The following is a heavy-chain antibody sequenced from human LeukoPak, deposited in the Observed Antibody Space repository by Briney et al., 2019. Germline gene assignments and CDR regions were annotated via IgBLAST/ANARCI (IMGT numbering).Heavy chain of an antibody. CDR1: GGSIFNSDYF. J-gene: IGHJ4*02. V-gene: IGHV4-39*01. Sequence: SETLSLTCTVSGGSIFNSDYFWGWIRQPPGKALEWIGNVDYSGRTHYNPSLMGRVTVSGDNSKNQFSLKLRSVTAADTAVYYCARLDASSAHFSGSFPDYWGQGTLVTVSS. CDR3: ARLDASSAHFSGSFPDY. D-gene: IGHD3-10*01. CDR2: VDYSGRT.